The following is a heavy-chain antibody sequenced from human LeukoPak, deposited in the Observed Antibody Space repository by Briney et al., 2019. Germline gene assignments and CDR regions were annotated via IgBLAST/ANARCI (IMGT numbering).Heavy chain of an antibody. CDR3: ATGYTVDHSSGPNAFDI. V-gene: IGHV1-24*01. D-gene: IGHD3-22*01. J-gene: IGHJ3*02. CDR1: GYTLTELF. CDR2: FDPEDGET. Sequence: ASVKVTCKVSGYTLTELFMHWVRQAPGKGLEWMGGFDPEDGETIYAQKFQGRVTMTEDTSTDTAYMELSSLRSEDTAVYYCATGYTVDHSSGPNAFDIWGQGTMVTVSS.